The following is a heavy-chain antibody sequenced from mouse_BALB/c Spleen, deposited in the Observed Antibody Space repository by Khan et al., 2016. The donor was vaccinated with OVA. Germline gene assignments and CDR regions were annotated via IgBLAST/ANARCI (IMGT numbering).Heavy chain of an antibody. V-gene: IGHV3-2*02. Sequence: EVQLQESGPGLVKPSQSLYLTCTVTGYSITSGYGWNWIRQFSGNKQEWMGYISYSGSTNYNPSLKSRISITRDTSKNQFFLQLNSVTTEDTATXYCARTARIKYWGQGTTLTVSS. J-gene: IGHJ2*01. CDR1: GYSITSGYG. CDR2: ISYSGST. CDR3: ARTARIKY. D-gene: IGHD1-2*01.